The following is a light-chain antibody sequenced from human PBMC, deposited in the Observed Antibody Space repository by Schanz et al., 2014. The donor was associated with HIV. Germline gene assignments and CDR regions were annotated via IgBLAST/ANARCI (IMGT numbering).Light chain of an antibody. CDR3: SSLTTSSAPV. Sequence: QSALTQPPSASGSPGQSVTISCTGTSSDVGGYNYVSWYQQHPGKAPKLMIYEVSKRPSGVPDRFSGSKSGNTASLTVSGLQAEDEADYYCSSLTTSSAPVFGTGTKLTVL. CDR1: SSDVGGYNY. V-gene: IGLV2-8*01. CDR2: EVS. J-gene: IGLJ1*01.